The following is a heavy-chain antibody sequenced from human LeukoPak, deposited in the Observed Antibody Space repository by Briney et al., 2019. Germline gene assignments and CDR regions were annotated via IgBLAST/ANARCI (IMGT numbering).Heavy chain of an antibody. Sequence: SETLSLTCAVSGGSISSSNWWSWVRQPPGKGLEWIGEIYHSGSTNYNPSLKSRVTISVDKSKNQFSLKLSSVTAADTAVYYCAKLRFLEWLRDYYYMDVWGKGTTVTVSS. D-gene: IGHD3-3*01. CDR1: GGSISSSNW. J-gene: IGHJ6*03. CDR2: IYHSGST. CDR3: AKLRFLEWLRDYYYMDV. V-gene: IGHV4-4*02.